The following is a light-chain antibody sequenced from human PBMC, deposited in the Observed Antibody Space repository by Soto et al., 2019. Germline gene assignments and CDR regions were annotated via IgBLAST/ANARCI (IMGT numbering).Light chain of an antibody. CDR2: LGS. Sequence: DIVMTQSPLSLPVTPGEPASISCRSSKSLLHSNGYNYLDWYLQKPGQSPQLLIYLGSNRASGVPDRFSGSGSGTDFTLKISRVEAEDVGVYYCVQALQSPRTFGQGTKVEIK. CDR1: KSLLHSNGYNY. J-gene: IGKJ1*01. V-gene: IGKV2-28*01. CDR3: VQALQSPRT.